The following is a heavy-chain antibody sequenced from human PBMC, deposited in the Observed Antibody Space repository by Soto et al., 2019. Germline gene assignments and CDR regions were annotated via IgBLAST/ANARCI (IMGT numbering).Heavy chain of an antibody. CDR3: ANSQQLVPVYFDY. CDR1: GFTFSSYA. D-gene: IGHD6-13*01. Sequence: GGSLRLSCAASGFTFSSYAMSWVRQAPGKGLEWVSAISGSGGSTYYADSVKGRFTISRDNSKNTLYLQMNSLRAEDTAVYYCANSQQLVPVYFDYWGQGTLVTVSS. CDR2: ISGSGGST. J-gene: IGHJ4*02. V-gene: IGHV3-23*01.